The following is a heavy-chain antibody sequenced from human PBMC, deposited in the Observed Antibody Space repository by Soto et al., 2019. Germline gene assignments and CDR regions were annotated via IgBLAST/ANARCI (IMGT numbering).Heavy chain of an antibody. D-gene: IGHD2-2*01. Sequence: ASVKVSCKASGYTFTTYGISWVRQAPGQGLEWMGWISAYNGNTNYAQKVQGRVTISVDTSKNQFSLNLSSLTTADTAVYFCARGGNRYSTTSSGVGGFDYWGQGTLVTVSS. J-gene: IGHJ4*02. CDR2: ISAYNGNT. V-gene: IGHV1-18*01. CDR1: GYTFTTYG. CDR3: ARGGNRYSTTSSGVGGFDY.